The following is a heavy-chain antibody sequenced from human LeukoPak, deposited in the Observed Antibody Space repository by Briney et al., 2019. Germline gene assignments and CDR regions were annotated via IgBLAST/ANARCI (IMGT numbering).Heavy chain of an antibody. CDR1: GYTFTSYG. J-gene: IGHJ4*02. D-gene: IGHD3-3*01. CDR3: ARPAQDFWSGYYPMSFDY. CDR2: ISAYNGNA. V-gene: IGHV1-18*01. Sequence: ASVKVSCKASGYTFTSYGISWVRQAPGQGLEWMGWISAYNGNANYAQKLQGRVTMTTDTSTSTAYMELRSLRSDDTAVYYCARPAQDFWSGYYPMSFDYWGQGTLVTVSS.